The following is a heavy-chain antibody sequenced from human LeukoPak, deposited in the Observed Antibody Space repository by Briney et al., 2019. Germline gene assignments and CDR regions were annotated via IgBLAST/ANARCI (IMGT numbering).Heavy chain of an antibody. D-gene: IGHD3-22*01. CDR1: GFIVSSNY. J-gene: IGHJ4*02. Sequence: GGSLRLSCAASGFIVSSNYMSWVRQAPGKGLEWVSVIYSGGSTYYADSVKGRFTISRDNSKNTLYLQMNSLRAEDTAVYYCASPDSSGYYDYWGQGTLVTVSS. CDR2: IYSGGST. V-gene: IGHV3-66*01. CDR3: ASPDSSGYYDY.